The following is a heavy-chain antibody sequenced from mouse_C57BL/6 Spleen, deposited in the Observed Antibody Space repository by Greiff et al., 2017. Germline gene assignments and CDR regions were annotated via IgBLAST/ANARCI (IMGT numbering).Heavy chain of an antibody. V-gene: IGHV2-9-1*01. CDR1: GFSLTSYA. Sequence: QVQLKESGPGLVAPSQSLSITCTVSGFSLTSYAISWVRQPPGKGLEWLGVIWTGGGRNYNSAHQSRLSISKDNSKSQVFLKMNSLQTDDTARYYCAREDYYGRKSSMDYWGQGTSVTVSS. CDR3: AREDYYGRKSSMDY. CDR2: IWTGGGR. J-gene: IGHJ4*01. D-gene: IGHD1-1*01.